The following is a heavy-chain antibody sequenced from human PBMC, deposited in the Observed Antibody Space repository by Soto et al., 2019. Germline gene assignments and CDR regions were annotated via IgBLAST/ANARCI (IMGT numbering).Heavy chain of an antibody. J-gene: IGHJ4*02. Sequence: QVQLQESGPGLVKPSETLSFTCTVSGGSISSYYWSWIRQPPGKGLEWIGYIYYSGSTSYNPSLKSRVTISVDTSKNQFSLKLSSVTAADTAVYYCARLYGGTLDYWGQGTLVTVSP. V-gene: IGHV4-59*08. CDR1: GGSISSYY. CDR3: ARLYGGTLDY. CDR2: IYYSGST. D-gene: IGHD4-17*01.